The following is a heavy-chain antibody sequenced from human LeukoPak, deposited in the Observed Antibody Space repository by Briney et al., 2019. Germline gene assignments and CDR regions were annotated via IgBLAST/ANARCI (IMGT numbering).Heavy chain of an antibody. CDR3: ARGLGYCSGGSCYNYFDY. J-gene: IGHJ4*02. V-gene: IGHV3-30*19. Sequence: GGSLRLSCAGSGFIFGNAWMSWVRQAPGKGLEWVAVISYDGSNKYYADSVKGRFTISRDNSKNTLYLQMNSLRAEDTAVYYCARGLGYCSGGSCYNYFDYWGQETLVTVSS. CDR2: ISYDGSNK. CDR1: GFIFGNAW. D-gene: IGHD2-15*01.